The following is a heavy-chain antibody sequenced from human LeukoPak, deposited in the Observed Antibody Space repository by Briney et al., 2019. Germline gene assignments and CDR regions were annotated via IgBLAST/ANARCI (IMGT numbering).Heavy chain of an antibody. V-gene: IGHV3-15*01. CDR3: TSLSSGWYRADY. J-gene: IGHJ4*02. D-gene: IGHD6-19*01. Sequence: GGSLRLSCAASGFTFSNAWMSWVRQAPGKGLEWVGRIKSKTDGCTTDYAAPVKGRFTISRDDSKNTLYLQMNSLKTEDTAVYYCTSLSSGWYRADYWGQGTLVTVSS. CDR2: IKSKTDGCTT. CDR1: GFTFSNAW.